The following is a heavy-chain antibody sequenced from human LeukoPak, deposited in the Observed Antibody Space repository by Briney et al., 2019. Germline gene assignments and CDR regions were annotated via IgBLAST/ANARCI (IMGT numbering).Heavy chain of an antibody. Sequence: PGGSLRLSRAASGFTFSSYWMSWVRQAPGKGLEWVANIKHDGSEKYYVDSVKGRFTISRDNAKNSLYLQMNSLRAEDTALYYCARAATSYYYYMDVWGKGTTVTISS. CDR3: ARAATSYYYYMDV. CDR2: IKHDGSEK. CDR1: GFTFSSYW. J-gene: IGHJ6*03. V-gene: IGHV3-7*01.